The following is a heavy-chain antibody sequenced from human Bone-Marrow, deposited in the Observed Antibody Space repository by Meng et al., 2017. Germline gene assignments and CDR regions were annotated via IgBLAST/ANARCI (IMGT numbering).Heavy chain of an antibody. CDR1: GYTFTGYY. V-gene: IGHV1-2*06. Sequence: ASVKVSCKASGYTFTGYYMHWVRRAPGQGLEWMGRINPNSGGTNYAQKFQGRVTMTRDTSISTAYMELSRLRSDDTAVYYCARDVAVAGSRGDQFDYWGQGTLVTVSS. D-gene: IGHD6-19*01. CDR2: INPNSGGT. CDR3: ARDVAVAGSRGDQFDY. J-gene: IGHJ4*02.